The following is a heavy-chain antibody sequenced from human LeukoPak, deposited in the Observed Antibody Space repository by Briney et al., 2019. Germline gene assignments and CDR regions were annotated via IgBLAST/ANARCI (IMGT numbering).Heavy chain of an antibody. D-gene: IGHD2-2*01. J-gene: IGHJ6*02. CDR3: GAAAMVTYYYGLDV. CDR1: GFTLSGNY. CDR2: IYSGAGT. Sequence: PGGPLRLSCAASGFTLSGNYVSWVRQAPGKGLEWVSFIYSGAGTYYADSVKGRLTISSDNSKNTVFLQMNSLRVEDTAVYYCGAAAMVTYYYGLDVWGQGTTVTVSS. V-gene: IGHV3-53*01.